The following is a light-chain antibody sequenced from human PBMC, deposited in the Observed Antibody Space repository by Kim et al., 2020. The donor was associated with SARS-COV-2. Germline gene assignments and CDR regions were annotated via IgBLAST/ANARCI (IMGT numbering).Light chain of an antibody. CDR2: NND. CDR3: AAWDEGLRGPV. Sequence: GRKVPRSCSGSKSNIGHNYVSWYQHLPGTAPKIVFFNNDQRPSGVPDRFSVSRSGTSTYLVISGLRSEDEADYFCAAWDEGLRGPVFGGGTQLTVL. V-gene: IGLV1-47*02. CDR1: KSNIGHNY. J-gene: IGLJ2*01.